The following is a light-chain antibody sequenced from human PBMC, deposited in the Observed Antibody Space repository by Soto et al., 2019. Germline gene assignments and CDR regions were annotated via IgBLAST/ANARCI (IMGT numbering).Light chain of an antibody. CDR3: SSYAGSNILV. CDR2: EVS. CDR1: SSDVGGYKY. V-gene: IGLV2-8*01. J-gene: IGLJ2*01. Sequence: QSALTQPPSASGSPGQSVTISCTGTSSDVGGYKYVSWYQQHPGKAPKVMIYEVSKRPSGVPDRFSGSKSGNTASLTVSGLQAEYEADYYCSSYAGSNILVFGGGTKLTVL.